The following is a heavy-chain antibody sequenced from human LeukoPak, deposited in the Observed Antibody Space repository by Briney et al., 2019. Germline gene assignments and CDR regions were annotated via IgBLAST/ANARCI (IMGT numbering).Heavy chain of an antibody. CDR2: ISYDGYKI. Sequence: PGRSLRLSCAVSGFTFSHYDMHWVRQAPGKGLEWVAVISYDGYKIYYADSVKGRFTISRDNSKNTLYLQMNSLRAEDTAVYYCAKEGTWYYYYMDVWGKGTTVTVSS. CDR3: AKEGTWYYYYMDV. J-gene: IGHJ6*03. CDR1: GFTFSHYD. D-gene: IGHD1-7*01. V-gene: IGHV3-30*18.